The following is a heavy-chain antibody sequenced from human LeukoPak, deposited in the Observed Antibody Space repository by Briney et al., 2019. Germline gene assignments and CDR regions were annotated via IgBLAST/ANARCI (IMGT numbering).Heavy chain of an antibody. V-gene: IGHV3-33*01. CDR2: IWSDGSNE. CDR1: GFSFSNYG. J-gene: IGHJ2*01. Sequence: GRSLRLSCAASGFSFSNYGMHWVRQAPGKGLEWVALIWSDGSNENYADSVKGRFTISRDTSRNTLYLQMHSLRAEDTAVYYCARDADTSGSYWYFDLWGRGTQVTVSS. CDR3: ARDADTSGSYWYFDL. D-gene: IGHD3-22*01.